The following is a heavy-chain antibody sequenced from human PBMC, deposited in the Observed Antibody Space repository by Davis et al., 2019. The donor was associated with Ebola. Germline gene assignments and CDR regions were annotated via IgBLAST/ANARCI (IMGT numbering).Heavy chain of an antibody. CDR3: VRAGYIDYASIFYNYYMDV. J-gene: IGHJ6*03. CDR1: GFTFSNYW. V-gene: IGHV3-7*03. CDR2: IKQDGSEK. Sequence: GESLKISCAASGFTFSNYWMSWVRQAPGKGLEWVANIKQDGSEKYSVDSVKGRFTISRDNAKNSLYLQMNSLRAEDTAVYYCVRAGYIDYASIFYNYYMDVWGKGTTVTVSS. D-gene: IGHD5-12*01.